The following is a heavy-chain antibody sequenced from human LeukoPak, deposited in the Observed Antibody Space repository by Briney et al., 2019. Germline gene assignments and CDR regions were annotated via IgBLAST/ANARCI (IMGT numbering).Heavy chain of an antibody. Sequence: GESLKISCKGSGYSFTSYWIGWVRQMPGKGLEWMGIIYPGDSDTRYSPSFQGQVTISADKSISTAYLQWSSLKASDTAMYYCARHRDEVLPDAFDIWAKDNGRRLF. D-gene: IGHD2-15*01. CDR3: ARHRDEVLPDAFDI. J-gene: IGHJ3*02. CDR2: IYPGDSDT. CDR1: GYSFTSYW. V-gene: IGHV5-51*01.